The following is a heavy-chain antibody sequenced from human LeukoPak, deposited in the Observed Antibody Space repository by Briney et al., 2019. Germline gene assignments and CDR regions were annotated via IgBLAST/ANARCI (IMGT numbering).Heavy chain of an antibody. D-gene: IGHD4-17*01. CDR3: ARQRRYGDSPGAFDI. V-gene: IGHV4-59*08. Sequence: PSETLSLTCTVSGGSISSYYWSWIRQPPGKGLEWIGYIYYSGSTNYNPSLKSRVTISIDTSKNQFSLKLSSVTAADTAVYYCARQRRYGDSPGAFDIWGQGTMVTVSS. CDR1: GGSISSYY. J-gene: IGHJ3*02. CDR2: IYYSGST.